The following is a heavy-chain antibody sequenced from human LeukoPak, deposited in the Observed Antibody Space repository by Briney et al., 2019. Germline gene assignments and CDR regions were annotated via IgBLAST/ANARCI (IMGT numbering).Heavy chain of an antibody. CDR3: ARGSEWSSGVSDY. Sequence: GGSLRLSYVASGFTFSSYWMHWVRQVPGKGLVWVSRINSDGSSTSYADSVKGRFTISRDNSKNSLYLQMNSLRAEDTAVYYCARGSEWSSGVSDYWGQGTLVTVSS. V-gene: IGHV3-74*01. CDR2: INSDGSST. D-gene: IGHD3-3*01. CDR1: GFTFSSYW. J-gene: IGHJ4*02.